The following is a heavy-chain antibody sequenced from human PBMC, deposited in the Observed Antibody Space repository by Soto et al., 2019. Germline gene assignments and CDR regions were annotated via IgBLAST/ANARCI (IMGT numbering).Heavy chain of an antibody. D-gene: IGHD2-2*01. CDR2: INHSGST. J-gene: IGHJ3*02. CDR3: ARGITSVLTAAMPNAFDI. Sequence: PSETLSLTCAVYGGSFSGYYWSWIRQPPGKGLEWIGEINHSGSTNYNPSLKSRVTISVDTSKNQFSLKLSSVTAADTAVYYCARGITSVLTAAMPNAFDIWGQGTMVTVSS. V-gene: IGHV4-34*01. CDR1: GGSFSGYY.